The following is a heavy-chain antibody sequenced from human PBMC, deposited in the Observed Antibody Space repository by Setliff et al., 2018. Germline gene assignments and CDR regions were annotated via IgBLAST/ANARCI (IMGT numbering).Heavy chain of an antibody. V-gene: IGHV1-2*02. CDR1: GSIFSNSD. D-gene: IGHD2-15*01. Sequence: KASGSIFSNSDINWLRQATGQGLEWMGSINPKSGVTRYVQKFQGRVTITRDTSINTVYMELSSLRSDDTAVYYCAREVYCSGGRCYGQMPAALGHWGQGTLVTVSS. CDR3: AREVYCSGGRCYGQMPAALGH. CDR2: INPKSGVT. J-gene: IGHJ4*02.